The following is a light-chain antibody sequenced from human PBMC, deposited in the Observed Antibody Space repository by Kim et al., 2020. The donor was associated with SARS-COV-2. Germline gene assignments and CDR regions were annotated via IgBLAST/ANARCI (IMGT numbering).Light chain of an antibody. CDR3: QQCDSSPWT. J-gene: IGKJ1*01. Sequence: ASLGDRVTITCRASQDISNYLAWFQQKPGKAPTLLIYAASAWQPGVPSRFSGSGSGTDFTLTVTSLQPEDVATYYCQQCDSSPWTFGQGTKVDIK. CDR2: AAS. V-gene: IGKV1-27*01. CDR1: QDISNY.